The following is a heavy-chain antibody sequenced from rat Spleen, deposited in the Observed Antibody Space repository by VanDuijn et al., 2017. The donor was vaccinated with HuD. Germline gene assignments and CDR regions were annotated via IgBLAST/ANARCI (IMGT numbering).Heavy chain of an antibody. D-gene: IGHD1-12*02. J-gene: IGHJ3*01. Sequence: EVQLQESGPGLVKPSQSLSLTCSVTGNSIANGYRWNWIRRFPGSKLEWMGYINSAGTTVYNPSLKSGISITRDTTRNQFFLQVNSVTTKDKATYYCAGSDGTHYCLPFPYWGQGTLVTVSS. CDR2: INSAGTT. V-gene: IGHV3-3*01. CDR3: AGSDGTHYCLPFPY. CDR1: GNSIANGYR.